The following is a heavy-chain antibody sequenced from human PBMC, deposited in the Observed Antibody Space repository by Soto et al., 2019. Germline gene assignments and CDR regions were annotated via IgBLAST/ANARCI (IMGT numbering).Heavy chain of an antibody. CDR2: INHSGST. CDR1: GGSFSGYY. J-gene: IGHJ6*02. CDR3: ARGPSYDFWRGYYTDYYCYYCRDV. V-gene: IGHV4-34*01. D-gene: IGHD3-3*01. Sequence: SETLSLTCAVYGGSFSGYYWSWIRQPPGKGLEWIGEINHSGSTNYNPSLKSRVTISVDTSKNQFSLKLSSVTAADTAVYYCARGPSYDFWRGYYTDYYCYYCRDVWGHGTTVTVAS.